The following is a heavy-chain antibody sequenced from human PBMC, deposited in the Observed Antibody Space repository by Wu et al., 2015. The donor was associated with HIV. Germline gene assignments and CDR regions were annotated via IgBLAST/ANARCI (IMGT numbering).Heavy chain of an antibody. CDR2: IIPIFGTA. J-gene: IGHJ4*02. Sequence: QVQLVQSGAEVKKPGSSVKVSCKASGGTFSSYAISWVRQAPGQGLEWMGGIIPIFGTANYAQKFQGRVTITTDESTSTAYMELSSLRSEDTAVYYCATAWVGWMNPEGYCSGGSCYSFDYWGQGTLVTVSS. CDR3: ATAWVGWMNPEGYCSGGSCYSFDY. D-gene: IGHD2-15*01. CDR1: GGTFSSYA. V-gene: IGHV1-69*05.